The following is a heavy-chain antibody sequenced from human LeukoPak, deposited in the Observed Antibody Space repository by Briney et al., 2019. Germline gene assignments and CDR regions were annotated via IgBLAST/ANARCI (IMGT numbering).Heavy chain of an antibody. J-gene: IGHJ5*02. CDR3: AREPTIFGSYNWFDP. CDR2: IYTSGST. V-gene: IGHV4-4*07. Sequence: SETLSLTCTASGGSISSYYWSWIRQPAGKGLEWIGRIYTSGSTNYNPSLKSRVTMSVDTSKNQFSLKLSSVTAADTAVYYCAREPTIFGSYNWFDPWGQGTLVTVSS. CDR1: GGSISSYY. D-gene: IGHD3-3*01.